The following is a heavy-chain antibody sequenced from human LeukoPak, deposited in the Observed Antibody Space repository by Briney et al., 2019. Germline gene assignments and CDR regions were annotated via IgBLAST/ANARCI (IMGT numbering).Heavy chain of an antibody. Sequence: GGSLRLSCAASGFTFSSYWMHWVRQAPGKGLVLVSCITTDGSRTNYADSVKGRFTISRDNAKNAVYLQMNSLRAEDTAVYYCAKGVVPAAHTYYFDYWGQGTLVTVSS. D-gene: IGHD2-2*01. CDR1: GFTFSSYW. CDR3: AKGVVPAAHTYYFDY. J-gene: IGHJ4*02. V-gene: IGHV3-74*01. CDR2: ITTDGSRT.